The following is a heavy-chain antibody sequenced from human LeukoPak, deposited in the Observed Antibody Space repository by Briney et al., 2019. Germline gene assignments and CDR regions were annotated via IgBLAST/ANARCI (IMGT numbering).Heavy chain of an antibody. CDR1: GGSISSYY. D-gene: IGHD3-3*01. Sequence: PSETLSLTCTVSGGSISSYYWSWIRQPPGKGLEWIEYIYYSGSTNYNPSLKSRVTISVDTSKNQFSLKLSSVTAADTAVYYCARVYRGVAPFYWGQGTLVTVSS. CDR2: IYYSGST. J-gene: IGHJ4*02. V-gene: IGHV4-59*01. CDR3: ARVYRGVAPFY.